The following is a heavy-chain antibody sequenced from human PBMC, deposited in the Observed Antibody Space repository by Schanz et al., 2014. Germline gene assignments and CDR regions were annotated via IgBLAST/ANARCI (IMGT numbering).Heavy chain of an antibody. V-gene: IGHV1-18*01. Sequence: QVQLVQSGAEVKKPGSSVKVSCKASGGTFSSSTLTWVRQAPGQGLEWMGWISVYHGHTNYAEKVHGRVTMTTDTSTTTVYMELRGLRSDDTAVYYCARETTIITGGAFDVWGQGTMVTVSS. CDR2: ISVYHGHT. J-gene: IGHJ3*01. CDR3: ARETTIITGGAFDV. D-gene: IGHD3-9*01. CDR1: GGTFSSST.